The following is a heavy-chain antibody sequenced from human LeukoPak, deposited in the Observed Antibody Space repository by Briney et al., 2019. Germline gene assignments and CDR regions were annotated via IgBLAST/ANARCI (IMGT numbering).Heavy chain of an antibody. V-gene: IGHV5-51*01. CDR1: GYSFTSYW. CDR3: ACPGAAAGTSGGYFQH. Sequence: PGESLKISCKGSGYSFTSYWIGWVRQMPGKGLEWMGIIYPGDSDTRYSPSFQGQVTISADKSISTAYLQWSSLKASDTAMYYCACPGAAAGTSGGYFQHWGQGTLVTVSS. CDR2: IYPGDSDT. D-gene: IGHD6-13*01. J-gene: IGHJ1*01.